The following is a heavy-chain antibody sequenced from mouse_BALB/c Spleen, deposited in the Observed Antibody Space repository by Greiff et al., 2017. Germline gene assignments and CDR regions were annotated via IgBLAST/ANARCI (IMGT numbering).Heavy chain of an antibody. Sequence: VKLVESGPGLVAPSQSLSHTCTVSGFSLTSYGVHWVRQPPGKGLEWLGVIWAGGSTNYNSALMSRLSISKDNSKSQVFLKMNSLQTDDTAMYYCARDRGLPFDYWGQGTTLTVSS. J-gene: IGHJ2*01. V-gene: IGHV2-9*02. CDR2: IWAGGST. D-gene: IGHD3-1*01. CDR3: ARDRGLPFDY. CDR1: GFSLTSYG.